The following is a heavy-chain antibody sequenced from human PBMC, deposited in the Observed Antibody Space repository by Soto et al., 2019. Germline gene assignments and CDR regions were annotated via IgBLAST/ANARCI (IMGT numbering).Heavy chain of an antibody. Sequence: ASVKVSCKASGGTFSSYAISWVRQAPGQGLEWMGGIIPIFGTANYAQKFQGRVTITADESTSTAYMELSSLRSEDTAVYYCAGGDYYDSSGYSPYNWFDPWGQGTLVTVSS. CDR2: IIPIFGTA. CDR1: GGTFSSYA. V-gene: IGHV1-69*13. CDR3: AGGDYYDSSGYSPYNWFDP. D-gene: IGHD3-22*01. J-gene: IGHJ5*02.